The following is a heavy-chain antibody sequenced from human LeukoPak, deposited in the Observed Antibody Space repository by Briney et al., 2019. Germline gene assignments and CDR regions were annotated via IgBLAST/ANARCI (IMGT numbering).Heavy chain of an antibody. CDR3: AKDLETYYYDSSALDY. V-gene: IGHV3-23*01. D-gene: IGHD3-22*01. Sequence: GGSLRLSCAASGFTFSSYAMSCVRQARGKGLEGVSAISGSGGSTYYADSVKGRFTISRDNSKNTLYLQMNSLRAEDTAVYYCAKDLETYYYDSSALDYWGQGTLVTVSS. CDR1: GFTFSSYA. J-gene: IGHJ4*02. CDR2: ISGSGGST.